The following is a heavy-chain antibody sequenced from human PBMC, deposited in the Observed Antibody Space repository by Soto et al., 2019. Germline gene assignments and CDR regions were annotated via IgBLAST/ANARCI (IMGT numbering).Heavy chain of an antibody. Sequence: EVQLLESGGGLVQPGGSLRLSCAASGFTLKDYGMSWVRQAPGEALEWVSAIRGGGSTTFYADSVKGRFTISRDSSKNTLYLQLKRLRAEDTDVYDCLDRRDVYKLEWGQGTLVTVSS. D-gene: IGHD1-1*01. CDR1: GFTLKDYG. CDR2: IRGGGSTT. J-gene: IGHJ4*02. V-gene: IGHV3-23*01. CDR3: LDRRDVYKLE.